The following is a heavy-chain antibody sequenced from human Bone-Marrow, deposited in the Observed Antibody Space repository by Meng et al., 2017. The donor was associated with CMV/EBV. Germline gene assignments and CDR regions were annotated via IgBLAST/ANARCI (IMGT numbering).Heavy chain of an antibody. CDR2: ISPYNGNT. D-gene: IGHD3-3*01. Sequence: ASVKVSCKASGGTFSTYAISWVRQAPGQGLEWMGWISPYNGNTNYAQNFQGRVTMTTDTSTDTAYMELRSLRSADTAVYYCARVYIVGWRGYPEGYWGQRTLVTVSS. CDR3: ARVYIVGWRGYPEGY. CDR1: GGTFSTYA. V-gene: IGHV1-18*01. J-gene: IGHJ4*02.